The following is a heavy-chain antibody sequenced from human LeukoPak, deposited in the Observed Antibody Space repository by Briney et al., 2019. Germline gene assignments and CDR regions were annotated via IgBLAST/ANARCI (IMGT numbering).Heavy chain of an antibody. CDR3: AKGGYSYGYRYFDY. D-gene: IGHD5-18*01. CDR2: ISGSGGST. J-gene: IGHJ4*02. Sequence: GGSLRLSCAASGFTFSSYAMIWVRQAPGKGLEWVSGISGSGGSTYFADSVKGRFTISRDNSKNTLYLQMNSLRADDTALYYCAKGGYSYGYRYFDYWGQGTLVTVSS. V-gene: IGHV3-23*01. CDR1: GFTFSSYA.